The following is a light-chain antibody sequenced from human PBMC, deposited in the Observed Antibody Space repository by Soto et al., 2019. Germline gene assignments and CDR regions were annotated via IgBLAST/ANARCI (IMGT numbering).Light chain of an antibody. CDR2: DVS. CDR1: SSDVGAYNY. CDR3: SSYTSSTTLDVV. J-gene: IGLJ2*01. Sequence: QSALTQPASVSGSPGQSITISCTGTSSDVGAYNYVSWYQQHPGKAPKLMIYDVSNRHSGVSNRFSGSKSGNTASLTISGLQAEDEADYYCSSYTSSTTLDVVFGGGTKLTVL. V-gene: IGLV2-14*01.